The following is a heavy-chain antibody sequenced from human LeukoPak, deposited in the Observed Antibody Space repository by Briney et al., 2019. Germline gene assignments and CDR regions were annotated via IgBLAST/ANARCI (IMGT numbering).Heavy chain of an antibody. D-gene: IGHD6-13*01. CDR1: GFTFSSYW. Sequence: PGGSLRLSCAASGFTFSSYWMSWVRQAPGKGLEWVSSISSSSYIYYADSVKGRFTISRDNAKNSLYLQMNSLRAEDTAVYYCASNIAAAGDAFDIWGQGTMVTVSS. J-gene: IGHJ3*02. V-gene: IGHV3-21*01. CDR2: ISSSSYI. CDR3: ASNIAAAGDAFDI.